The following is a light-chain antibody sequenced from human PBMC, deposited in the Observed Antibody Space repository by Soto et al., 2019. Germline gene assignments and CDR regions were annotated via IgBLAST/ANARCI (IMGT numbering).Light chain of an antibody. Sequence: DIPMTQSPSTLSASVGDRVTITCRASQSIFVWLAWYQQRPGTAPRLLIYEASSLQSGVPSRFSGSGSGTEFTLTISSLQPDDSATYYCQQYNSYSYTFGQGTKLEIK. V-gene: IGKV1-5*01. CDR2: EAS. CDR1: QSIFVW. J-gene: IGKJ2*01. CDR3: QQYNSYSYT.